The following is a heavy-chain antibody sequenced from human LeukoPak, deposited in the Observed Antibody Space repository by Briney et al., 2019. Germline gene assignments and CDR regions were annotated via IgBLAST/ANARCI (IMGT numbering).Heavy chain of an antibody. V-gene: IGHV4-34*01. CDR2: INHSGST. Sequence: SETLSLTCAVYGGSFSGYYWSWIRQPPGKGLEWIGEINHSGSTNYNPSLKSRVAISVDTSKNQFSLTLSSVTAADTAVYYCARTADSETGYYIPPYGVDVWGKGTTVTVSS. J-gene: IGHJ6*04. CDR3: ARTADSETGYYIPPYGVDV. D-gene: IGHD3-9*01. CDR1: GGSFSGYY.